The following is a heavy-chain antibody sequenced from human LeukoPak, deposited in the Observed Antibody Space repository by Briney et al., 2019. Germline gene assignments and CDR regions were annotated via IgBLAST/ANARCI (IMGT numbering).Heavy chain of an antibody. CDR2: IRSKAFGATT. CDR3: TRDCSGSRCYEEMDC. Sequence: GRSLRLSCKPSGFTFGDYAMSWVRQAPGKGLEWVGFIRSKAFGATTDYGASVAGRFTVSRDDSKGIAYLQMNSLKTEDTAVYYCTRDCSGSRCYEEMDCWGQGTLVTVSS. CDR1: GFTFGDYA. D-gene: IGHD2-15*01. V-gene: IGHV3-49*04. J-gene: IGHJ4*02.